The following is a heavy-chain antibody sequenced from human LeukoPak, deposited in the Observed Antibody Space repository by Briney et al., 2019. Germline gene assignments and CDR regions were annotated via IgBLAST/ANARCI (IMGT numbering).Heavy chain of an antibody. CDR1: GSSISSGYY. J-gene: IGHJ2*01. D-gene: IGHD3-3*02. CDR2: IYHSGST. V-gene: IGHV4-38-2*01. CDR3: AKLAASAHPSLGPPANRYFDL. Sequence: SETLSLTCAVSGSSISSGYYWGWSRQPPGRGLEWIGIIYHSGSTYYNPSLKSRVTISLDTSKNHFSLRLNSVTAADTAFYDCAKLAASAHPSLGPPANRYFDLWGRGTLVTVSS.